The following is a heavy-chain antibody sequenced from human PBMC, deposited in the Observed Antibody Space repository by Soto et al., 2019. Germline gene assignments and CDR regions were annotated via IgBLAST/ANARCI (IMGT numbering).Heavy chain of an antibody. CDR2: ISYDGSNK. Sequence: GGSLRLSCAASGFTFSSYGMHWVRQAPGEGLEWVAVISYDGSNKYYADSVKGRFTISRDNSKNTLYLQMNSLRAEDTAVYYCASPPGGYYDSSGYEPDFDYWGQGTLVTVSS. J-gene: IGHJ4*02. D-gene: IGHD3-22*01. V-gene: IGHV3-30*03. CDR3: ASPPGGYYDSSGYEPDFDY. CDR1: GFTFSSYG.